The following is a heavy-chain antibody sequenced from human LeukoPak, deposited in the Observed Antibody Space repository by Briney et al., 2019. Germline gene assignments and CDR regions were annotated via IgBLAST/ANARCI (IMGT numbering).Heavy chain of an antibody. V-gene: IGHV3-30*18. J-gene: IGHJ4*02. CDR3: AKDLYSSGYGAHYFDH. D-gene: IGHD6-19*01. CDR1: GFTFSSYG. CDR2: ISYDGSNK. Sequence: GGSLRLSCAAPGFTFSSYGIHWVRQAPGKGLGWVAVISYDGSNKYYADSVKGRFTLSRDTSKNTLYLQMNSLRAEDTAVYYCAKDLYSSGYGAHYFDHWGQGTLVTVSS.